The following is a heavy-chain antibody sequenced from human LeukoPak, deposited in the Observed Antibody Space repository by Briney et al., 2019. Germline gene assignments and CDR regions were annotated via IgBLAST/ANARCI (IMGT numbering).Heavy chain of an antibody. J-gene: IGHJ6*02. CDR1: GGTFSSYA. CDR3: ARAIYCSGGSCYKGMDV. CDR2: IIPILGIA. D-gene: IGHD2-15*01. Sequence: SVKVSCKASGGTFSSYAISWVRQAPGQGLEWMGRIIPILGIANYAQKFQGRVTITADKSTSTAYMELSSLRSEDTAVYYCARAIYCSGGSCYKGMDVWGQGTTVTVSS. V-gene: IGHV1-69*04.